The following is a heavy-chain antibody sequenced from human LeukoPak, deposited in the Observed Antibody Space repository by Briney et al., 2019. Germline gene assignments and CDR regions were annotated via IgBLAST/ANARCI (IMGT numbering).Heavy chain of an antibody. CDR1: GGSFSGYY. J-gene: IGHJ4*02. Sequence: SETLSLTCAVYGGSFSGYYWSWIRQPPGKGLEWIGEINHSGSTNYNPSLKSRVTISVDTSKNQFSLKLSSVTAADTAVYYCARHLPNWNYVRYFDYWGQGTLVTVSS. CDR3: ARHLPNWNYVRYFDY. D-gene: IGHD1-7*01. CDR2: INHSGST. V-gene: IGHV4-34*01.